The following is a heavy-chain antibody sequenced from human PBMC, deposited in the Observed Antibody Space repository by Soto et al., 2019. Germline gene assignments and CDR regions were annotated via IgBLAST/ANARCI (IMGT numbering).Heavy chain of an antibody. D-gene: IGHD2-15*01. CDR1: GYTFIDYY. J-gene: IGHJ3*02. CDR2: INPNSGGT. Sequence: QVQLVQSGAEVKPPGASVKVSCKTSGYTFIDYYMHWVRQAPGQGLEWMGWINPNSGGTNYAQKFQGWVTLTRDTSISTAYMELRRRRADDTAVYFCARDLRPYCSGGSCYTEGAFHIWGQGTMVTVSS. V-gene: IGHV1-2*04. CDR3: ARDLRPYCSGGSCYTEGAFHI.